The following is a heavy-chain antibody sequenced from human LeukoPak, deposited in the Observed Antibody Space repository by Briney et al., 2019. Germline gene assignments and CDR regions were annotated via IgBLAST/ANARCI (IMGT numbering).Heavy chain of an antibody. CDR1: GFTFSGFA. V-gene: IGHV3-23*01. Sequence: GGSLRLSCAASGFTFSGFAMAWVRQIPGKGLEWISGILANCFTQYYADSVRGRFTISRDNSRDTLFLEMSSLRGDDTAIYFCAKDLTYGDGRWEFASWGQGTLVTVA. CDR3: AKDLTYGDGRWEFAS. CDR2: ILANCFTQ. D-gene: IGHD4-17*01. J-gene: IGHJ5*01.